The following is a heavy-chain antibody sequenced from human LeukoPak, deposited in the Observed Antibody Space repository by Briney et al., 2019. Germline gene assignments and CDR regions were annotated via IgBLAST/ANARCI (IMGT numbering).Heavy chain of an antibody. CDR1: GFTFSSYW. V-gene: IGHV3-7*03. Sequence: GGSLRLSCAASGFTFSSYWMNWARQAPGKGLEWVASINHNGNVNYYVDSVKGRFTISRDNAKNSLYLQMNSLRAEDTAVYYCARGAGYNYPYYFDYWGQGTLVTVSS. D-gene: IGHD5-24*01. J-gene: IGHJ4*02. CDR3: ARGAGYNYPYYFDY. CDR2: INHNGNVN.